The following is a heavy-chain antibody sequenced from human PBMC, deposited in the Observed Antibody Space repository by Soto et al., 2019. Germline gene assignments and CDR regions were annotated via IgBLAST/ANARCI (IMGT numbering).Heavy chain of an antibody. J-gene: IGHJ4*02. Sequence: QTLSLTCAISGDSVSSNRAAWNWIRQSPSRGLEWLGRTYYRSKWYNDYAVSVKSRITINPDTSNNHFSLQLKSVTPEDTAVYYCAKLAPGGSGGGGDYWGQGTLVTVSS. V-gene: IGHV6-1*01. CDR2: TYYRSKWYN. CDR3: AKLAPGGSGGGGDY. CDR1: GDSVSSNRAA. D-gene: IGHD6-19*01.